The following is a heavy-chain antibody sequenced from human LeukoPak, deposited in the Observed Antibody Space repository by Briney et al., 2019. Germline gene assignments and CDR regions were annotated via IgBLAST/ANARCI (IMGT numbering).Heavy chain of an antibody. CDR2: IICSGGST. J-gene: IGHJ4*02. Sequence: GGSLRLSCSASWFTFSYYALSWVRQAPGEGLELVFAIICSGGSTYYADSVKGRFTISRDNSKNTLYLQMNSLRAEDTAVYYCAKGLQYCSGGSCYGGFDSWGQGTLVTVSS. V-gene: IGHV3-23*01. CDR1: WFTFSYYA. D-gene: IGHD2-15*01. CDR3: AKGLQYCSGGSCYGGFDS.